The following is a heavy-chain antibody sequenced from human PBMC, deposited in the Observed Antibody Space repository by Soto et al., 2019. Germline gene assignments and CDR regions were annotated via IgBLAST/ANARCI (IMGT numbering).Heavy chain of an antibody. V-gene: IGHV1-3*01. Sequence: SVKVSCKASGYTFTSYAIHWVRHAPGQRLEWMGWINAGNGNTKYSQKFQGRVTITRDTSASTAYMELSSLRSEDTAVYYCARGKDCSGGSCWWVWFDPWGQGTLVTVSS. CDR1: GYTFTSYA. D-gene: IGHD2-15*01. CDR3: ARGKDCSGGSCWWVWFDP. J-gene: IGHJ5*02. CDR2: INAGNGNT.